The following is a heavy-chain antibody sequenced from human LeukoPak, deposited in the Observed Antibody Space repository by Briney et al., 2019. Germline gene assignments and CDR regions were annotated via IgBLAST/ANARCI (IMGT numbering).Heavy chain of an antibody. V-gene: IGHV3-7*05. J-gene: IGHJ6*02. CDR3: ARDPYSSTWSYGMDV. CDR1: GFTFSNYW. CDR2: INEDGSKL. Sequence: GGSLRLSCAASGFTFSNYWMNWVRQAPGKGLEWVANINEDGSKLVYVDSVKGRFTISRDNAKNSLFLQVITLRAEDTAVYYCARDPYSSTWSYGMDVWGQGTTVTVSS. D-gene: IGHD6-6*01.